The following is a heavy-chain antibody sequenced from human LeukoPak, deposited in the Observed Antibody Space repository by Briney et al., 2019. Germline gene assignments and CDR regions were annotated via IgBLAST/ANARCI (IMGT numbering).Heavy chain of an antibody. CDR2: IYSGGST. J-gene: IGHJ3*02. V-gene: IGHV3-66*01. CDR1: GFTVTSNY. D-gene: IGHD3-22*01. CDR3: ARDYYDSSGPGAFDI. Sequence: GGSLRLSCAASGFTVTSNYMRWVRQAPGKGLEWVSLIYSGGSTYYADSVRGRFSIPRDTSKNTLYLQMNSLRAEDTAVYYCARDYYDSSGPGAFDIWGQGTMVTVSS.